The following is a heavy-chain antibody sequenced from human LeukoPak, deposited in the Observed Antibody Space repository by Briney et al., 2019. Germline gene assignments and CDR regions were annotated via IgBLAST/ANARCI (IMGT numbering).Heavy chain of an antibody. J-gene: IGHJ6*03. CDR3: AGAYYDSWSDYYTNYYYYMGV. D-gene: IGHD3-3*01. CDR2: FSGDGGIT. Sequence: PGGSLRLSCAGAGCTFSTYAMNWVRQAPGKGLGWVSAFSGDGGITYYADSAKGRFTISRDNSKDSLFLQMNSLRVEDTAVYYCAGAYYDSWSDYYTNYYYYMGVWAKGTPVTVSS. CDR1: GCTFSTYA. V-gene: IGHV3-23*01.